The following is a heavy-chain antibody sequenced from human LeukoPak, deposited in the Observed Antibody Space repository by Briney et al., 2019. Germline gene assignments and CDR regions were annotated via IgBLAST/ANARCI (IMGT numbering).Heavy chain of an antibody. J-gene: IGHJ4*02. CDR2: IIPIFGTA. D-gene: IGHD4-17*01. CDR1: GGTFSSYA. V-gene: IGHV1-69*01. CDR3: ATMTTVTTFPPHHFDY. Sequence: SVKVSCKASGGTFSSYAISWVRQAPGQGLEWMGGIIPIFGTANYAQKFQGRVTITADESTSTAYMELSSLRSEDTAVYYCATMTTVTTFPPHHFDYWGQGTLVTVSS.